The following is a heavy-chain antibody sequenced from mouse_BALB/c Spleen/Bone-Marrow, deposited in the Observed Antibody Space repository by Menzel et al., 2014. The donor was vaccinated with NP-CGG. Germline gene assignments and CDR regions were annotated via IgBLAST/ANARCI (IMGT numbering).Heavy chain of an antibody. CDR3: AREPTVVAGAWFAY. J-gene: IGHJ3*01. CDR2: IWGDGST. V-gene: IGHV2-6-7*01. CDR1: GFSLTGYG. Sequence: VQVVESGPGLVAPSQSLSIPCTVSGFSLTGYGVNWVRQPPGKGLEWLGMIWGDGSTDYNSALKSRLSISKDNSKSQVFLKMNSLQTDDTARYYCAREPTVVAGAWFAYWGQGTLVTVSA. D-gene: IGHD1-1*01.